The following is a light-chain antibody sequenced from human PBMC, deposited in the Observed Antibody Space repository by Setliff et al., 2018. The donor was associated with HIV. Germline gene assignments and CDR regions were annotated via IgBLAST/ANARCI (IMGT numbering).Light chain of an antibody. J-gene: IGKJ1*01. CDR1: QSVNSY. Sequence: EIVLTQSPATLSLSPGERATLSCRARQSVNSYLDWYQQKPGQAPRLLISDASNRATGIPARFSGSGSGTDFTLTISSLVPEDFAVYFCQQRSHWPETFGQGTKVDIK. V-gene: IGKV3-11*01. CDR3: QQRSHWPET. CDR2: DAS.